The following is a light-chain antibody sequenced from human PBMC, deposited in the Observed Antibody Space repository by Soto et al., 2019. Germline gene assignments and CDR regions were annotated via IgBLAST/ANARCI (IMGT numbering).Light chain of an antibody. CDR1: QSCSSAN. CDR2: GAS. J-gene: IGKJ5*01. Sequence: EIVLTQSPGTLSLSPGERATLSCGASQSCSSANFAWYQQKPGQAPRLLIYGASTRATGIPARFSGSGCATEFTPTISSLEPEDFAVYYCQQRSNWPPITFGQGTRLEIK. V-gene: IGKV3-11*01. CDR3: QQRSNWPPIT.